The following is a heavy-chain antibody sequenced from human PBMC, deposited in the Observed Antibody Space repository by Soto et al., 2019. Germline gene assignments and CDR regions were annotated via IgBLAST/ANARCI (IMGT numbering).Heavy chain of an antibody. Sequence: WASVKVSCKASGYTFTGYYMHWVRQAPGQGLEWMGWINPNSGGTNYAQKFQGRVTMTRDTSISTAYMELSRLRSDDTAVYYCARVSVPYYYYGMDVWGQGTTVTVSS. CDR2: INPNSGGT. CDR3: ARVSVPYYYYGMDV. V-gene: IGHV1-2*02. CDR1: GYTFTGYY. J-gene: IGHJ6*02. D-gene: IGHD3-16*02.